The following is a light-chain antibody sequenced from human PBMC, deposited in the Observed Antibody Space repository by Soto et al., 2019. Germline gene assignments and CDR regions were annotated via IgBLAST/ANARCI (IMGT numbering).Light chain of an antibody. Sequence: DIQMTQSPSTLSASVGDRVTITCRASQSTSTWLAWYQHKPGKAPNLLIYKASSLESGVLSRFSGSGSGTEFTLTISSLQPDDVATYYCQQYGRYRTFGQGTKVEIK. V-gene: IGKV1-5*03. CDR2: KAS. CDR1: QSTSTW. CDR3: QQYGRYRT. J-gene: IGKJ1*01.